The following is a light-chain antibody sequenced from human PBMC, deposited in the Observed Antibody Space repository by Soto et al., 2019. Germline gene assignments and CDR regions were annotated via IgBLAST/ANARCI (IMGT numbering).Light chain of an antibody. V-gene: IGKV3D-20*02. CDR3: QQRSNWPRT. CDR1: QSVSSSY. Sequence: EIVLTQSPGTLSLSPGESATRXXRASQSVSSSYLAWYQQKPGQAPSLLIYDASNRATGIPARFSGSGSGTDFTLTISSLEPEDFAVYYCQQRSNWPRTFGQGTKVDI. J-gene: IGKJ1*01. CDR2: DAS.